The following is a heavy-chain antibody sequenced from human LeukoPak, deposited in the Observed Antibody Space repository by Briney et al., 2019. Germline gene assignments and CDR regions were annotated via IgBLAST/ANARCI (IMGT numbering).Heavy chain of an antibody. Sequence: PGGSLRLSCATSTFSFSSYSMNWVRQAPGKGLEWVSSISASSSFIYYADSVKGRFTISRDNSKNSLYLQMNSLRAEDTAVYYCARFGSSSGYYYMDVWGKGTTVTVSS. J-gene: IGHJ6*03. D-gene: IGHD6-6*01. V-gene: IGHV3-21*01. CDR1: TFSFSSYS. CDR3: ARFGSSSGYYYMDV. CDR2: ISASSSFI.